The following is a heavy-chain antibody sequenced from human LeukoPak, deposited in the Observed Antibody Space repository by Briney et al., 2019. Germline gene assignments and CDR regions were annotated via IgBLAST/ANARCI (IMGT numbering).Heavy chain of an antibody. CDR3: ARVYRDDFWSGYSTHFDY. D-gene: IGHD3-3*01. Sequence: PSETLSLTCTVSGGSISSYYWSWMRQPPGKGLEWIGYIYYTGSTNYNPSLKGRVTISVDTSKDQFSLRLSSVTAADTAVYYCARVYRDDFWSGYSTHFDYWGQGTLVTVSA. V-gene: IGHV4-59*01. CDR2: IYYTGST. J-gene: IGHJ4*02. CDR1: GGSISSYY.